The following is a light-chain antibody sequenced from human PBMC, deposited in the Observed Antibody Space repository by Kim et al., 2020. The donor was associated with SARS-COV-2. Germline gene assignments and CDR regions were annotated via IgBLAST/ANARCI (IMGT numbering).Light chain of an antibody. CDR3: QTWGPGILV. J-gene: IGLJ3*02. CDR2: LNSDGSL. Sequence: QLVLTQSHTASASLGASVKLTCTLSSGHSSYDIAWHQQKPETGPRYLMKLNSDGSLSKGDGIPDRFSGSSSGAERYLTISSLQSEYVADYYCQTWGPGILVCGGGTQLT. CDR1: SGHSSYD. V-gene: IGLV4-69*01.